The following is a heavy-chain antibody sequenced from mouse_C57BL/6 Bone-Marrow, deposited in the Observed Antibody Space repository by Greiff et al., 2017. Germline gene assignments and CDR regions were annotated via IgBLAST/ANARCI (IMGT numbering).Heavy chain of an antibody. CDR3: TTWVYGSSSD. CDR1: GFNFKDDY. D-gene: IGHD1-1*01. J-gene: IGHJ2*01. CDR2: IDPENGDT. Sequence: VQLQQSGAELVRPGASVKLSCTASGFNFKDDYMHWVKQRPEQGLEWIGWIDPENGDTEYAPKFQGKATITADTSSNTAYLQLSSLTSEDTAVYYCTTWVYGSSSDWGQGTTLTVSS. V-gene: IGHV14-4*01.